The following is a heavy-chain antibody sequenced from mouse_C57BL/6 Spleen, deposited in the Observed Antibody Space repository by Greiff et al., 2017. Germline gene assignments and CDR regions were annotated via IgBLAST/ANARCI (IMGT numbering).Heavy chain of an antibody. D-gene: IGHD2-3*01. CDR2: IWSGGST. J-gene: IGHJ4*01. CDR3: AKKNGYSYYAMDY. Sequence: VKLQESGPGLVQPSQSLSITCTVSGFSLTSYGVHWVRQPPGQGLEWLGVIWSGGSTDYNAAFISRLSISKDNSKSQVFFKMNSLQADDTAIYYCAKKNGYSYYAMDYWGQGTSVTVSS. CDR1: GFSLTSYG. V-gene: IGHV2-4*01.